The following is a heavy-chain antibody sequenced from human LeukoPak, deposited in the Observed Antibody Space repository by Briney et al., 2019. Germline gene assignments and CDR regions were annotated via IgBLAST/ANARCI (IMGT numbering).Heavy chain of an antibody. CDR2: ISWNSGSI. V-gene: IGHV3-9*01. Sequence: GGSLRLSCAASGFTFDDYAMHWVRQAPGKGLEWVSGISWNSGSIGYADSVKGRFTISRDNAKNSLYLQMNSLRAEDTALYYCAKDMYRYWDSGRRGFDYWGQGTLVTVSS. J-gene: IGHJ4*02. CDR3: AKDMYRYWDSGRRGFDY. D-gene: IGHD1-26*01. CDR1: GFTFDDYA.